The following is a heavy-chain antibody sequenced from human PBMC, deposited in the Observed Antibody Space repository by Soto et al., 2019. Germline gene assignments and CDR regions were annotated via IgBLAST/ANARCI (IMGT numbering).Heavy chain of an antibody. V-gene: IGHV1-69*08. Sequence: QVQLVQSGAEVKKPGSSVKVSCKASGGTFSSYTISWVRQAPGQGLEWMGRIIPILGIANYAQKFQGRVTITADKSTSTAYMELSSLRSEDTAVYYCARDGAIPMVRGVMYAFDIWGQGTMVTVSS. D-gene: IGHD3-10*01. J-gene: IGHJ3*02. CDR3: ARDGAIPMVRGVMYAFDI. CDR1: GGTFSSYT. CDR2: IIPILGIA.